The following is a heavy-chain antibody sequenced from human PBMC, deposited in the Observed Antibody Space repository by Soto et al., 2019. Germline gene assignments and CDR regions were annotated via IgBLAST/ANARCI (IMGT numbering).Heavy chain of an antibody. D-gene: IGHD2-2*01. CDR2: INHSGST. CDR3: AARYCRSTSCFDY. CDR1: GGSFSGYY. J-gene: IGHJ4*02. Sequence: QVQLQQWGAGLLKPSETLSLTCAVYGGSFSGYYWSWIRQPPGKGLEWIGEINHSGSTNYNPSLKSRVTISVDTSKNQFSLKLSSVTAADTAVYYCAARYCRSTSCFDYWGQGTLVTVSS. V-gene: IGHV4-34*01.